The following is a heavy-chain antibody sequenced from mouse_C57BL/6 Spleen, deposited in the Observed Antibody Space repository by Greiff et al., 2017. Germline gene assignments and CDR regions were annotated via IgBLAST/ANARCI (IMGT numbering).Heavy chain of an antibody. J-gene: IGHJ2*01. Sequence: QVQLQQPGTELVKPGASVKLSCKASGYTFTSYWMHWVKQRPGQGLEWIGNINPSTGGTNYTEKFKSKATLTVDKSSSTAYMQLRSLTSEYAAVYDWARRDGYFDYWGQGTTLTVSA. CDR3: ARRDGYFDY. CDR1: GYTFTSYW. D-gene: IGHD2-3*01. V-gene: IGHV1-53*01. CDR2: INPSTGGT.